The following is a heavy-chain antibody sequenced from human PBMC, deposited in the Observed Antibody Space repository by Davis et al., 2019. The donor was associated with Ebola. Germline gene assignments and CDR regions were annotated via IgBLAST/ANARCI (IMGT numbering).Heavy chain of an antibody. CDR2: IIHIGST. V-gene: IGHV4-34*12. D-gene: IGHD6-6*01. CDR1: GGSFSGYY. Sequence: GSLRLSCAVYGGSFSGYYWTWIRQPPGKGLEWIGEIIHIGSTTYNPSLKSRVTISVDTSKNQFSLKLPSVTAADTAVYYCARKSARWENWFDPWGQGTLVTVSS. J-gene: IGHJ5*02. CDR3: ARKSARWENWFDP.